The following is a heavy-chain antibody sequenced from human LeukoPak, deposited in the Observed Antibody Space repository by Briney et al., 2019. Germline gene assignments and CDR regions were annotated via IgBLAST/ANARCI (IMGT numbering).Heavy chain of an antibody. Sequence: GSLRLSCAVSGFSFSSYWMCWFRQAPGEGLEWGANINHDGSQKFSVDSVKGRFTISIDNAKNSLSLQMNSLRVEDTAVYYCARDWFDGDYDRFDYWGQGTLVTVSS. V-gene: IGHV3-7*03. D-gene: IGHD4-17*01. J-gene: IGHJ4*02. CDR1: GFSFSSYW. CDR3: ARDWFDGDYDRFDY. CDR2: INHDGSQK.